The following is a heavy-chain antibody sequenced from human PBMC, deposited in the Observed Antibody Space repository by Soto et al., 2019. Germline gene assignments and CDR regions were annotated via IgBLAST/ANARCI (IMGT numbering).Heavy chain of an antibody. V-gene: IGHV3-23*01. CDR1: GFTFSNYP. J-gene: IGHJ4*02. Sequence: EVQLLESGGGFVEPGWSLRLSCAASGFTFSNYPMTWVRQAPGKGLEWGSSTSDNGGSTYYADSVKGRFTISRDNSKNTLYLQMNSLRAEDTAVYYCAKEQTHSQADTSSIFDYWGQGTLVTVSS. CDR2: TSDNGGST. CDR3: AKEQTHSQADTSSIFDY. D-gene: IGHD2-2*01.